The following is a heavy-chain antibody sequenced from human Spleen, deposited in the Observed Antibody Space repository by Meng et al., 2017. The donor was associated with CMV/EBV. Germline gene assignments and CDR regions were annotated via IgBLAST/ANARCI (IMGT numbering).Heavy chain of an antibody. CDR2: ISGNTGFI. D-gene: IGHD2-21*02. CDR3: TKGGGERVTFDAMDV. V-gene: IGHV3-9*01. J-gene: IGHJ6*02. Sequence: SLKISCVASGFTFDDFAMHWVRQTPGEGLEWVSGISGNTGFIGYADSVKGRFTISRDNAKKTLSLQMNTLRAEDTALYYCTKGGGERVTFDAMDVWGQGTTVTVSS. CDR1: GFTFDDFA.